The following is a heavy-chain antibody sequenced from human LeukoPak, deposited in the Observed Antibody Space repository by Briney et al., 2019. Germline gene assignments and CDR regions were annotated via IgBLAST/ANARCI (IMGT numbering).Heavy chain of an antibody. CDR2: IIPILGIA. J-gene: IGHJ1*01. Sequence: GASVKVSCKASGGTFSSYAISWVRQAPGQGLEWMGRIIPILGIANYAQKFQGRVTITADKSTSTAYMELSSLRSEDTAVYYCARDRDGHCGGDCYSVDAEYFQHWGQGTLVTVSS. CDR1: GGTFSSYA. V-gene: IGHV1-69*04. D-gene: IGHD2-21*02. CDR3: ARDRDGHCGGDCYSVDAEYFQH.